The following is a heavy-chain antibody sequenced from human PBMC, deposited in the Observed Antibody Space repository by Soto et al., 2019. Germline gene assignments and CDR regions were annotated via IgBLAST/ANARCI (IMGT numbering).Heavy chain of an antibody. J-gene: IGHJ6*02. CDR2: IIPIFGTA. CDR3: ASMVYCSSTSCYDYYYYGMDV. V-gene: IGHV1-69*06. CDR1: AGTFSSYA. Sequence: QGQLVQSGAEVKKPGASVKVSCKASAGTFSSYAITWVRQVPGQGLEWMGGIIPIFGTANYAQKFQGRVTITADKSTSTAYMELSSLRSEDTAVYYCASMVYCSSTSCYDYYYYGMDVWGQGTTVTVCS. D-gene: IGHD2-2*01.